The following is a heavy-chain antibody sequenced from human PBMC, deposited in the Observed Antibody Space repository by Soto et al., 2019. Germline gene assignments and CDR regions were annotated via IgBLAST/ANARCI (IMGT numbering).Heavy chain of an antibody. D-gene: IGHD3-10*01. V-gene: IGHV3-23*01. CDR1: GFTFSMFA. Sequence: GGSLRLSCAASGFTFSMFAMNWVRQAPGKGLEWVASISYSGGSTNYADSVRGRFTISRDNSKNTLSLQMTSLRAEDTAVYYCAKGMGSTSSTANFDYWGRGTLVTVSS. CDR3: AKGMGSTSSTANFDY. J-gene: IGHJ4*02. CDR2: ISYSGGST.